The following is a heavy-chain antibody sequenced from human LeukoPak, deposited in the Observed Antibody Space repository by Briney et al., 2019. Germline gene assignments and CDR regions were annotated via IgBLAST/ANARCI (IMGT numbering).Heavy chain of an antibody. V-gene: IGHV4-39*07. CDR1: GGSISSSSYY. CDR2: IYYSGST. Sequence: PSETLSLTCTVSGGSISSSSYYWGWIRQPPGKGLEWIGSIYYSGSTYYNPSLKSRVTISVDTSKNQFSLKLSSVAAADTAVYYCARVQSRLSWFDPWGQGTLVTVSS. CDR3: ARVQSRLSWFDP. J-gene: IGHJ5*02.